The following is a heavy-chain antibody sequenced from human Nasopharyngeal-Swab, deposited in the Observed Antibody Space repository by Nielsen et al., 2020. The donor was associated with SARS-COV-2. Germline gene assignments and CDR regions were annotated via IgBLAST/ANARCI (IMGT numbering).Heavy chain of an antibody. CDR3: ARDFGRDEPIDH. D-gene: IGHD3/OR15-3a*01. J-gene: IGHJ5*02. Sequence: GESLKISCAASGFSLSLYGMHWVRQAPGTGLEWVAVIWHDGEKKYIADSVKGRFAISRDNSKNTLYLQMNSLRAEDTAIYYCARDFGRDEPIDHWGQGTLVTVSS. V-gene: IGHV3-33*01. CDR1: GFSLSLYG. CDR2: IWHDGEKK.